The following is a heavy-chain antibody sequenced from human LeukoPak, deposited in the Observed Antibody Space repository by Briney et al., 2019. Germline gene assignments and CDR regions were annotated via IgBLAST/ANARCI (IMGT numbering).Heavy chain of an antibody. V-gene: IGHV3-7*04. CDR1: GFTFTNHW. CDR2: IKGDGSEK. J-gene: IGHJ4*02. Sequence: GGSLILSCAASGFTFTNHWMTWVRQAPGKGLEWVATIKGDGSEKYYADSVKGRFTISRDDAKNSLYLQMSSLRVEDTAVYYCARARIDYWGQGTLVTVSS. CDR3: ARARIDY. D-gene: IGHD1-14*01.